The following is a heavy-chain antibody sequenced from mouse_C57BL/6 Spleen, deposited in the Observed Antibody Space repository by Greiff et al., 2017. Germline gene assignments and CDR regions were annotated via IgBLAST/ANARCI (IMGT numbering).Heavy chain of an antibody. CDR1: GYTFTSYW. V-gene: IGHV1-74*01. CDR3: VSTGVLEVAY. CDR2: IHPASGTT. J-gene: IGHJ2*01. Sequence: QVHVKQPGAELVKPGASVKVSCKASGYTFTSYWMHWVKQRPGQGLEWIGRIHPASGTTNYNKKFKGKATLTVDKSSSTAYMQLSSLTSEDSAVYYCVSTGVLEVAYWGQGTTLTVAS. D-gene: IGHD4-1*01.